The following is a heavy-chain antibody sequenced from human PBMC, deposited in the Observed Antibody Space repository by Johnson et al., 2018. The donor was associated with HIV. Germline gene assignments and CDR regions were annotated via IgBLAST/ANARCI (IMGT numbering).Heavy chain of an antibody. Sequence: QVQLVESGGGVVQPGRSLRLPCATSGFTFSSYAMHWVRQAPGKGLEWVAVISYDGSNKYYADSVKGRFTISRDNSKNTLYLQMNSLRAEDTAVYYCAKANVSGSYWAFDIWGQGTMVAVSS. J-gene: IGHJ3*02. V-gene: IGHV3-30-3*02. CDR1: GFTFSSYA. CDR2: ISYDGSNK. CDR3: AKANVSGSYWAFDI. D-gene: IGHD3-10*01.